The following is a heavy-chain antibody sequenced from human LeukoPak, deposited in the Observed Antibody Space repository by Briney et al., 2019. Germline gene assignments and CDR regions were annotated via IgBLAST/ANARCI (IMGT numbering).Heavy chain of an antibody. CDR1: GFTVSNNY. CDR3: ALSSSWYGGFFDY. J-gene: IGHJ4*02. CDR2: IYSGGST. Sequence: GGSLRLSCAASGFTVSNNYMSWVRQAPGRGLEWVSVIYSGGSTYYADSVKGRFTISRDNSKNTLYLQMNSLRAEDTAVYYCALSSSWYGGFFDYWGQGTLVTASS. V-gene: IGHV3-66*01. D-gene: IGHD6-13*01.